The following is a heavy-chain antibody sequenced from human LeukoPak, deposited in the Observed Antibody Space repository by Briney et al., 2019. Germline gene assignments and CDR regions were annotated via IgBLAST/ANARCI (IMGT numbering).Heavy chain of an antibody. Sequence: ASVKVSCKASGYTFTSYGISLVRQAPGQGLEWMGRISAYNGHTNYTPKLQARVTTTTDTPTSTASTELRSLRPDDTAVYYCARIGRELLLYYFDYCGQGTPLTVSS. D-gene: IGHD1-26*01. J-gene: IGHJ4*02. CDR2: ISAYNGHT. CDR3: ARIGRELLLYYFDY. CDR1: GYTFTSYG. V-gene: IGHV1-18*01.